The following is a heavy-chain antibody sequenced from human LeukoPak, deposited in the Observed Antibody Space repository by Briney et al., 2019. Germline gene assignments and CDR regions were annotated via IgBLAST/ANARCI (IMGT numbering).Heavy chain of an antibody. D-gene: IGHD4-17*01. CDR3: ARRFITVTTPAFDY. CDR2: IKPDGSEK. CDR1: GFAFSSYW. V-gene: IGHV3-7*05. J-gene: IGHJ4*02. Sequence: GGSLRLSCAASGFAFSSYWMNWVRQAPGKGLEWVANIKPDGSEKWYVDSVKGRFTISRDNGKNSLNLQLNSLRAEDTAVYYCARRFITVTTPAFDYWGQGTLVTVSS.